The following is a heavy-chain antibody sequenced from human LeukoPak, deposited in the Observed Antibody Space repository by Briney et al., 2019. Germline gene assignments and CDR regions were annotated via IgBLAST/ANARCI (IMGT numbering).Heavy chain of an antibody. D-gene: IGHD5-12*01. J-gene: IGHJ4*02. CDR3: AREHAIGGYDSFTPYY. CDR2: IKQDGSEK. CDR1: GFTFSSYW. Sequence: PGGSLRLSCAASGFTFSSYWMSWVRQAPGKGLEWVANIKQDGSEKYYVDSVKGRFTISRDNAKNSLYLQMNSLRAEDTALYYCAREHAIGGYDSFTPYYWGQGTLVTVSS. V-gene: IGHV3-7*03.